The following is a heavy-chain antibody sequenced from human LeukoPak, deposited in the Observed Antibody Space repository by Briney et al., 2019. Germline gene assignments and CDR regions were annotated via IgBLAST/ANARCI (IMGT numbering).Heavy chain of an antibody. CDR1: GFTFDDYG. J-gene: IGHJ4*02. CDR2: INWNVGST. V-gene: IGHV3-20*04. CDR3: ARDRVIAAVRPASFDY. D-gene: IGHD6-13*01. Sequence: GGSLRLSCAASGFTFDDYGMTWVRQAPGKGLEWVSGINWNVGSTGYADSVKGRFTISRDNAKKSLYLQMNSLRAEDTALYYCARDRVIAAVRPASFDYWGQGTLVTVSS.